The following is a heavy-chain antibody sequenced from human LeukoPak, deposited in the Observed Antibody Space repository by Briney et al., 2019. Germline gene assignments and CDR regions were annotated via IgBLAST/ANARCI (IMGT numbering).Heavy chain of an antibody. D-gene: IGHD6-19*01. CDR3: ARGGRQQWLDGGGFDY. Sequence: SETLSLTCTVSGASISSYYWSWVRQPPGKGLEYIGYIYYSGSTNYNPSLKSRVTISVDTSKNQFSLKLSSVTAADTAVYYCARGGRQQWLDGGGFDYWGQGTLVTVSS. J-gene: IGHJ4*02. CDR1: GASISSYY. CDR2: IYYSGST. V-gene: IGHV4-59*01.